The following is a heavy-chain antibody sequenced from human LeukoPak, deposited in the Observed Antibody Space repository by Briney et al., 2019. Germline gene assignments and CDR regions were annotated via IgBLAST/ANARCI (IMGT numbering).Heavy chain of an antibody. CDR3: ARGADTAWAVYRLAFDI. D-gene: IGHD5-18*01. CDR2: IFYSGST. CDR1: GGSISTSNYY. Sequence: PSETLSLTCTVSGGSISTSNYYWGWIRQPPGKGLEWIGNIFYSGSTYYNPSLKSRVTMSVDTSKNQFSLKLTSVTAADTAVYYCARGADTAWAVYRLAFDIWGQGTMVTVSS. V-gene: IGHV4-39*07. J-gene: IGHJ3*02.